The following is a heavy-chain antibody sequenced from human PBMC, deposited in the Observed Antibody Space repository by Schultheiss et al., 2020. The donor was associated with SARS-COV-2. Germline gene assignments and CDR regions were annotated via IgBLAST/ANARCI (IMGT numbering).Heavy chain of an antibody. J-gene: IGHJ4*02. CDR1: GYTFANFG. D-gene: IGHD6-19*01. CDR3: ARAKGYSSGWYDY. CDR2: MNAYNGGT. Sequence: ASVKVSCKASGYTFANFGISWVRQAPGQGLEWLGWMNAYNGGTNYAQRFQGRVTMTTDTSSSTAYLELRSLRPDDTAVYYCARAKGYSSGWYDYWGQGTLVTVSS. V-gene: IGHV1-18*04.